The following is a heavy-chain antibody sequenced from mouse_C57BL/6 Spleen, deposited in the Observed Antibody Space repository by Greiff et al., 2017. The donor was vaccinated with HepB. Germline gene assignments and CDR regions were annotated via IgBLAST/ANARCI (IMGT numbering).Heavy chain of an antibody. CDR1: GFTFSNYW. CDR2: IRLKSDNYAT. CDR3: TGIYYGSRDWYFDV. V-gene: IGHV6-3*01. Sequence: EVKLQESGGGLVQPGGSMKLSCVASGFTFSNYWMNWVRQSPEKGLEWVAQIRLKSDNYATHYAESVKGRFTISRDDSKSSVYLQMNNLRAEDTGIYYCTGIYYGSRDWYFDVWGTGTTVTVSS. J-gene: IGHJ1*03. D-gene: IGHD1-1*01.